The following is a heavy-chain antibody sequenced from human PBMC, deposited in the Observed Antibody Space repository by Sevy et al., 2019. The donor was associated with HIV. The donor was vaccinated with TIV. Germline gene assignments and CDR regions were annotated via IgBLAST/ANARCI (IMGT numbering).Heavy chain of an antibody. CDR1: GFSVSNNF. CDR2: IYSGGST. V-gene: IGHV3-53*01. CDR3: ARGDSFSGYDFWSGEFGVGEYYFDF. Sequence: GGSLRLSCAASGFSVSNNFMTWVRQAPGKGLEWVSHIYSGGSTYYEDSVKGRFTISRDNSKNTVYLQMNSLRAEDTAVYYCARGDSFSGYDFWSGEFGVGEYYFDFWGQGTLVTVSS. J-gene: IGHJ4*02. D-gene: IGHD3-3*01.